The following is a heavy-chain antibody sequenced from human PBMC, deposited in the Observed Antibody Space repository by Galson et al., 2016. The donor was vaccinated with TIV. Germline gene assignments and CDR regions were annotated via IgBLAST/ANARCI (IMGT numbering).Heavy chain of an antibody. CDR3: ARERESANYRNHYYYVDV. CDR1: GVTFSSYA. Sequence: SVKVSCKASGVTFSSYAISWVRQAPGQGLEWMGGIISIFGVPNYAQKFQGRVTITADESTKTAYVDLSSLRSDDTAVYYGARERESANYRNHYYYVDVWGKGTSVTVSS. D-gene: IGHD3-10*01. J-gene: IGHJ6*03. CDR2: IISIFGVP. V-gene: IGHV1-69*13.